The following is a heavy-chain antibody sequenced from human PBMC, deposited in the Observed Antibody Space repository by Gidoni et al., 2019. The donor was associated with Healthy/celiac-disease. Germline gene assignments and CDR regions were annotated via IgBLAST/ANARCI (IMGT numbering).Heavy chain of an antibody. Sequence: QVQLVESGGGVVQPGRALRLSCAASGFTFSSYGMHWVRQAPGKGLEWVAVIWYVGSNKYYADSVKGRFTISRDNSKNTLYLQMNSLRAEDTAVYYCAREGWELLYFDYWGQGTLVTVSS. D-gene: IGHD1-26*01. CDR2: IWYVGSNK. CDR1: GFTFSSYG. CDR3: AREGWELLYFDY. J-gene: IGHJ4*02. V-gene: IGHV3-33*01.